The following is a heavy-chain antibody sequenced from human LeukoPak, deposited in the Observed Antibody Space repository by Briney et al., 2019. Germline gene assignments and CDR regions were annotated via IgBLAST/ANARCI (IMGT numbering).Heavy chain of an antibody. CDR1: GFNFDRYT. Sequence: GGSLRLSCGTSGFNFDRYTIHWVRQAPGKGLEWVSLAGWAGGTTFYSDSVRGRFTISRDSGRKSVYLQMNSLTTDDTAFYFCAKELDTMFFDYWGQGALVTVSS. D-gene: IGHD3-10*02. CDR2: AGWAGGTT. V-gene: IGHV3-43*01. J-gene: IGHJ4*02. CDR3: AKELDTMFFDY.